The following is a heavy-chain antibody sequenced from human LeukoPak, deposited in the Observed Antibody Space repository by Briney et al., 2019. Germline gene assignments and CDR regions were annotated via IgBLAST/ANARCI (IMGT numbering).Heavy chain of an antibody. V-gene: IGHV3-74*01. Sequence: PGGSLRLSCAASGFTFSTYWMHWVRQAPGKGLVWVSRLNSDGSSTSYADSVKGRFTISRDNAKNTLYLQMNSLRAEDTAVYYCAKYRGVIHVDYWGQGTLVTVSS. J-gene: IGHJ4*02. CDR2: LNSDGSST. D-gene: IGHD3-10*01. CDR1: GFTFSTYW. CDR3: AKYRGVIHVDY.